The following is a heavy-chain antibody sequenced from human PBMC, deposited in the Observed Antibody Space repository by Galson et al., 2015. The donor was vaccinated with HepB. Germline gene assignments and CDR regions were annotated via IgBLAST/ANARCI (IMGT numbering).Heavy chain of an antibody. CDR2: IDPSDSYT. J-gene: IGHJ6*02. V-gene: IGHV5-10-1*01. CDR3: ATDGIAAADYYYGMDV. D-gene: IGHD6-13*01. Sequence: QSGAAVKKPGASLRISTKGSGYSLTSYWISWVRQMPGKGLEWMGRIDPSDSYTNYSPSIQGHVTISADKTISTAYLQWSSLKASDTAMYDCATDGIAAADYYYGMDVWGQGTTVTVSS. CDR1: GYSLTSYW.